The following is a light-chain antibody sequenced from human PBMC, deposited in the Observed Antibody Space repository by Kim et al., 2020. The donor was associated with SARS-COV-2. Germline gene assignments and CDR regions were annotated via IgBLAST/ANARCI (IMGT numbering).Light chain of an antibody. CDR2: AAY. V-gene: IGKV1-9*01. J-gene: IGKJ1*01. CDR3: QQLNSYPWT. CDR1: QGISNY. Sequence: AAMGHRVTITCRASQGISNYVAWYQQEPGQAPKLLIYAAYTLQSGVPSRFSGSGSGTEFTLTITSLQPEDFATYYCQQLNSYPWTLGQGTKVDIK.